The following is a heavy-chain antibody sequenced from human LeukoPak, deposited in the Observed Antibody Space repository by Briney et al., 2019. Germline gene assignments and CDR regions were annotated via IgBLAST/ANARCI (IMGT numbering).Heavy chain of an antibody. V-gene: IGHV3-48*04. CDR1: GFTFSDYS. J-gene: IGHJ4*02. CDR2: ISGSSTTI. CDR3: ARGGELLRPADY. Sequence: GGSLRLSCSASGFTFSDYSMNWVRQAPGKGLECVSYISGSSTTIYYADSVRGRFTISRDNAKNSLYLQMNNLRAEDTAVYYCARGGELLRPADYWGQGTLVTVSS. D-gene: IGHD1-26*01.